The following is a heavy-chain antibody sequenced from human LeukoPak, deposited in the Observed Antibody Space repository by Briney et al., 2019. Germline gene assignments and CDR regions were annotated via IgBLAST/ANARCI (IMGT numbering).Heavy chain of an antibody. D-gene: IGHD2-2*01. Sequence: GGSLRLSCAASGFTFSSYAMSWVRQAPGKGLEWVSAISGSGGSTYYADSVKGRFTISRDNSKNTLYLQMNSLRAEDTAVYYCAKDPSTHCSSTSCYPYPWGQGTLVTVPS. J-gene: IGHJ5*02. CDR1: GFTFSSYA. CDR3: AKDPSTHCSSTSCYPYP. CDR2: ISGSGGST. V-gene: IGHV3-23*01.